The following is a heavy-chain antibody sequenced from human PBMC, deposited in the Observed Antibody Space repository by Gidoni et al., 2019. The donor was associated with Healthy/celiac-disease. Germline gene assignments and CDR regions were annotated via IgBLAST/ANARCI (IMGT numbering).Heavy chain of an antibody. CDR2: INPSGGST. V-gene: IGHV1-46*01. D-gene: IGHD4-4*01. CDR3: ARAGQGDYSNYVGYYYYYMDV. Sequence: QVQLVQSGAEVKKPGASVKVSCKASGYTFTSYYMHWVRQAPGQGLEWMGIINPSGGSTSYAQKFQGRVTMTRDTSTSTVYMELSSLRSEDTAVYYCARAGQGDYSNYVGYYYYYMDVWGKGTTVTVSS. J-gene: IGHJ6*03. CDR1: GYTFTSYY.